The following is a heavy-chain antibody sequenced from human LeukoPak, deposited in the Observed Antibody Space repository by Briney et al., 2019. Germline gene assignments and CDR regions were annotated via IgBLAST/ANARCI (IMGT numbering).Heavy chain of an antibody. CDR3: ARAGEWLPVERVDY. D-gene: IGHD6-19*01. Sequence: KPSETLSLTCTVSGGSINSSGYYWGWIRQPPGKGLEWTGSHYYSGSAYYNPSLKSRVTISVDTSKNQFSLKLSSVTAADTAVYYCARAGEWLPVERVDYWGQGTLVTVSS. J-gene: IGHJ4*02. CDR2: HYYSGSA. V-gene: IGHV4-39*07. CDR1: GGSINSSGYY.